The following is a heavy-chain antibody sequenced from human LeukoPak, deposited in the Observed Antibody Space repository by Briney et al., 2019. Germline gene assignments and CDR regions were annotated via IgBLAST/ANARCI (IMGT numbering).Heavy chain of an antibody. V-gene: IGHV3-48*01. D-gene: IGHD3-10*01. CDR3: ARDRVTMVRGGGMDV. Sequence: PGGSLRLSCVASGFTFGSYRLNWVRRAPGKGLEWLSYISSSSGSKNYAESVKGRFTISRDNAKNLLYLQMNSLRAEDTAVYYCARDRVTMVRGGGMDVWGQGTTVTVSS. CDR2: ISSSSGSK. CDR1: GFTFGSYR. J-gene: IGHJ6*02.